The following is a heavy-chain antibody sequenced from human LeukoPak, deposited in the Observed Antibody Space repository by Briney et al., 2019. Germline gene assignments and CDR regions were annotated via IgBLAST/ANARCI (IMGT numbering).Heavy chain of an antibody. CDR3: ARDGVVPAAINRAFDI. D-gene: IGHD2-2*02. Sequence: SETLSLTCIVSGGSIISGDYYWSWIRQPPGKGLEWIGYIYHNGDTYYNPSLKSRVSISVDTSKNQFSLKLTSVTAADTAVYYCARDGVVPAAINRAFDIWGQGSVVTVSS. V-gene: IGHV4-30-4*08. J-gene: IGHJ3*02. CDR1: GGSIISGDYY. CDR2: IYHNGDT.